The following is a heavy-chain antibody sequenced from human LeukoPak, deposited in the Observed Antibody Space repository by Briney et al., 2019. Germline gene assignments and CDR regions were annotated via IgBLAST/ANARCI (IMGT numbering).Heavy chain of an antibody. CDR3: ARSKVPAARSWFDP. Sequence: PSETLSLTCTVSGGSISRYYWSWIRQPAGKGLEWIGRIYTSGSTNYNPSLKSRVTMSVDTSKNQFSLKLSSVTAADTAVYYCARSKVPAARSWFDPWGQGTLVTVSS. J-gene: IGHJ5*02. D-gene: IGHD2-2*01. V-gene: IGHV4-4*07. CDR1: GGSISRYY. CDR2: IYTSGST.